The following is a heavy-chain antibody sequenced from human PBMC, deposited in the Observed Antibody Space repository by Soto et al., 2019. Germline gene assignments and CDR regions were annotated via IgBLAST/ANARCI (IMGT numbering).Heavy chain of an antibody. J-gene: IGHJ4*02. CDR3: ARAPYGASLDY. D-gene: IGHD4-17*01. V-gene: IGHV1-3*04. CDR1: GYTFTSYA. CDR2: INSGNGNT. Sequence: GASVKVSCKASGYTFTSYAMHWVRQAPGRRPEWMGWINSGNGNTYFSQKFQGRVTLTRDTSASTAYMEVSSLRYEDTALYYCARAPYGASLDYWGQGTLVTVSS.